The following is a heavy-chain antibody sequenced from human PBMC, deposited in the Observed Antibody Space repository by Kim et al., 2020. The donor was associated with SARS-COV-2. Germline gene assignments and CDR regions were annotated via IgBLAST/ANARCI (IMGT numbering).Heavy chain of an antibody. CDR1: GFTFSDHY. V-gene: IGHV3-7*04. D-gene: IGHD6-13*01. CDR3: AGGHYSL. Sequence: GGSLRLSCAASGFTFSDHYMSWIRQAPGKGLEWLANIKSDGSEIYHVDSVKGRFTISRDNAKNSVFLQMNSLRAEDTALYYCAGGHYSLWCQGTRVTFSS. J-gene: IGHJ6*02. CDR2: IKSDGSEI.